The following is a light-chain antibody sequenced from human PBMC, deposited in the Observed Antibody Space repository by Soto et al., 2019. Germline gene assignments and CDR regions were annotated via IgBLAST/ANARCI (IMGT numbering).Light chain of an antibody. Sequence: QSALTQPPSASGSPGQPVTISCTGTSSDVGGYDYVSWYQQYPGKAPKLLIYVVSKRPSGVPDRFSGSKTGNTASLTVSGLQADDEADYYCTSYAGDNNYLFGTGTKV. V-gene: IGLV2-8*01. J-gene: IGLJ1*01. CDR1: SSDVGGYDY. CDR2: VVS. CDR3: TSYAGDNNYL.